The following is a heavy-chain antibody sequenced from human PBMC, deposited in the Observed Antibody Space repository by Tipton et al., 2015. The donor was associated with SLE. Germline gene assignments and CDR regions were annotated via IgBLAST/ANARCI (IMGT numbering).Heavy chain of an antibody. D-gene: IGHD6-25*01. CDR3: AAQQRGSGY. J-gene: IGHJ4*02. V-gene: IGHV4-39*07. CDR2: FYYGVT. Sequence: TLSLTCSVSGGYINKTNVYWGWIRQPPGKGLEWIVSFYYGVTFNNPSLKSRVTVSIDTSKNQFSLVLTSVTAADTGTYFCAAQQRGSGYWGQGALVTVSS. CDR1: GGYINKTNVY.